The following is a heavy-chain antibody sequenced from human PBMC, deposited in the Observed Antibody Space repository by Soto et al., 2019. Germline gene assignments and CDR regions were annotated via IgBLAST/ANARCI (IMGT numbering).Heavy chain of an antibody. CDR1: GFTFSSYA. J-gene: IGHJ4*02. Sequence: EVQLLESGGGLVQPGGSLRLSCAASGFTFSSYAMNWVRQAPGKGLEWVSVISGSGDSTYYADSVKGRFTIARDNSKITLYLQMNSLRAEDTAVYYCASRSSGWYFDYWGQGTLITVSS. D-gene: IGHD6-19*01. CDR2: ISGSGDST. CDR3: ASRSSGWYFDY. V-gene: IGHV3-23*01.